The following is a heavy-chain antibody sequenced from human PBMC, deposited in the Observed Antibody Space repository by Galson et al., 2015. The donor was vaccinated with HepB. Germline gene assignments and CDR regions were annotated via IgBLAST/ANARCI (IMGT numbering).Heavy chain of an antibody. CDR3: ARDFMDYDFWSGYCDY. J-gene: IGHJ4*02. CDR2: ISSSGSTI. V-gene: IGHV3-11*01. D-gene: IGHD3-3*01. Sequence: LRLSCAASGFTFSDYYMSWIRQAPGKGLEWVSYISSSGSTIYYADSVKGRFTISRDNAKNSLYLQMNSLRAEDTAVYYCARDFMDYDFWSGYCDYWGQGTLVTVSS. CDR1: GFTFSDYY.